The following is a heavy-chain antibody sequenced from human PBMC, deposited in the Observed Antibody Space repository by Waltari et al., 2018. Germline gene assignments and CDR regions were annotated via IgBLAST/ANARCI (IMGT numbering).Heavy chain of an antibody. V-gene: IGHV3-30-3*01. CDR3: AREQLEGFDY. D-gene: IGHD6-6*01. J-gene: IGHJ4*02. CDR2: KSYDGSNK. CDR1: GFPFSSYA. Sequence: QVQLVESGGGVVQPGRSLRLSGAASGFPFSSYAMHWVRQAPGKGREWGAVKSYDGSNKYYADSGKGRFTISRDNSKNTLYLQMNSLRAEDTAVYYCAREQLEGFDYWGQGTLVTVSS.